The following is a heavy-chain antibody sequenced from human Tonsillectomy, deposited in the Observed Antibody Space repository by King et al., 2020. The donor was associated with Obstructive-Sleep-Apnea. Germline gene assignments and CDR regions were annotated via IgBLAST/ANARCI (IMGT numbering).Heavy chain of an antibody. CDR2: IRWDGDST. CDR1: GFTFADYT. Sequence: VQLVESGGVVVQPGGSLRLSCAASGFTFADYTMHWVRQAPGKGLEWVALIRWDGDSTYYADSVKGLFTISRDNSKNSLYLQMNSLSTDDTALYYCAKNHVHCGRSLVFDYWGQGTLVTVSS. J-gene: IGHJ4*02. CDR3: AKNHVHCGRSLVFDY. V-gene: IGHV3-43*01. D-gene: IGHD2-21*01.